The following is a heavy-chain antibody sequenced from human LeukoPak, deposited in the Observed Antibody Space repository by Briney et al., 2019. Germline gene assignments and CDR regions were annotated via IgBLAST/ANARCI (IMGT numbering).Heavy chain of an antibody. V-gene: IGHV4-4*02. CDR3: ARKSAAAGVYES. D-gene: IGHD6-13*01. CDR1: GGSISSSNW. J-gene: IGHJ5*02. Sequence: KPSGTLSLTCAVSGGSISSSNWWSWVRQPPGKGLEWIAEIHHSGSTNHNPALKSRVTISVDKSKNQFSLKLSSVTAADTVIYYCARKSAAAGVYESWGQGTLVTVSS. CDR2: IHHSGST.